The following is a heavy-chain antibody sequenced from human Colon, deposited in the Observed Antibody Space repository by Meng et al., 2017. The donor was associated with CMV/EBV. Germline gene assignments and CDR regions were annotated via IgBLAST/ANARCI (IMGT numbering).Heavy chain of an antibody. Sequence: SETLSLTCTVSGGSISSSSYYWGWMRQPPGKGLEWIGSIYYSGSTHYNPSLKSRVTISVDTSKNQFSLKLSSVTAADTAVYYCARGGFSPFGYWGQGTLVTVSS. CDR1: GGSISSSSYY. CDR3: ARGGFSPFGY. J-gene: IGHJ4*02. D-gene: IGHD3-16*01. CDR2: IYYSGST. V-gene: IGHV4-39*01.